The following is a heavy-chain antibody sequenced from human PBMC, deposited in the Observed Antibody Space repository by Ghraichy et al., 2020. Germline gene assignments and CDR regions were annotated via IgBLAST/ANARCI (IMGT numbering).Heavy chain of an antibody. D-gene: IGHD1-26*01. Sequence: SQTLSLTCAVSGGSISRHYWSWIRQPPGEGLEWIGYITFSGGTYFNPSLKSRLTMSMDTSTNQFSLNLTSVTTADAAVYYCATGERGGIHSWLYESWGQGTLVTVSS. CDR2: ITFSGGT. J-gene: IGHJ5*02. V-gene: IGHV4-59*11. CDR1: GGSISRHY. CDR3: ATGERGGIHSWLYES.